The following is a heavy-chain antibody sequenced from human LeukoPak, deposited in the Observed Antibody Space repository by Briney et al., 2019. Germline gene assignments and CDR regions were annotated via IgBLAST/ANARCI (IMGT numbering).Heavy chain of an antibody. CDR1: GYTFTGYY. CDR3: ARNMVRGVGEAEGFGY. D-gene: IGHD3-10*01. J-gene: IGHJ4*02. CDR2: INPNSGGT. Sequence: ASVKVSCKASGYTFTGYYMHWVRQAPGQGLEWMGWINPNSGGTNYAQKFQGRVTMTRDTSISTAYMELSRLRSDDTAVYYCARNMVRGVGEAEGFGYWGQGTLVTVSS. V-gene: IGHV1-2*02.